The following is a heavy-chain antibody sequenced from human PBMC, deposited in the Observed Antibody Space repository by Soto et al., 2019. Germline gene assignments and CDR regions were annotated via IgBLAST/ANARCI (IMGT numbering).Heavy chain of an antibody. D-gene: IGHD6-6*01. CDR3: AHSGLIIAARTTFRY. V-gene: IGHV2-5*02. Sequence: QITLKASGPTLMKPTQTLTLTCTFSGFSLSTSSVGVCWIRQPPGKALEWLALIYWDDDKRYSPYLKSRLTITTDTSKNPVVLTMTNTDPVDTATYYCAHSGLIIAARTTFRYWGQGNLVTVAS. CDR2: IYWDDDK. J-gene: IGHJ4*02. CDR1: GFSLSTSSVG.